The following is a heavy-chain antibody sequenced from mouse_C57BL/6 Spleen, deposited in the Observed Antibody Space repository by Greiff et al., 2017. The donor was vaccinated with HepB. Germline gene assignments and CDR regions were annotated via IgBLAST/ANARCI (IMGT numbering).Heavy chain of an antibody. CDR2: IYPGSGST. D-gene: IGHD1-1*01. J-gene: IGHJ1*03. Sequence: QVQLQQSGAELVKPGASVKMSCKASGYTFTSYWITWVKQRPGQGLEWIGDIYPGSGSTNYNEKFKSKATLTVDTSSSTAYMQLSSLTSEDSAVYYCARRGTYYYGSPVWYFDVWGTGTTVTVSS. V-gene: IGHV1-55*01. CDR1: GYTFTSYW. CDR3: ARRGTYYYGSPVWYFDV.